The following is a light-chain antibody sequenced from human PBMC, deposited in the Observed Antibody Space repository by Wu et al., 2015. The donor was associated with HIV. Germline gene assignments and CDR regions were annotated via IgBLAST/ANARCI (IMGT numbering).Light chain of an antibody. J-gene: IGKJ3*01. CDR1: QSVSSY. CDR3: QQRSNKIT. V-gene: IGKV3-11*01. CDR2: DAS. Sequence: EIVLTQSPATLSLSPGERATLSCRASQSVSSYLAWYQQKPGQAPRLLIYDASNRATGIPARFSGSGSGTDFTLTISSLEPEDFAVYYCQQRSNKITFGPGTKVD.